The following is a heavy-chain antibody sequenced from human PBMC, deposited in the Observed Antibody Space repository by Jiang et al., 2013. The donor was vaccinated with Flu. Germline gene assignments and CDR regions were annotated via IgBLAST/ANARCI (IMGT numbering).Heavy chain of an antibody. J-gene: IGHJ3*02. CDR1: GFSLTTTGVG. CDR2: IYWDDDK. Sequence: KPTQTLTLTCTFSGFSLTTTGVGVGWIRQPPGKALEWLAVIYWDDDKRYSPSLRRGDTITKDTSRNQVALTMTKVDPVDTGTYYCAHVMITYGGVTGAWDAFDIWGQGTMVIVSS. CDR3: AHVMITYGGVTGAWDAFDI. D-gene: IGHD3-16*01. V-gene: IGHV2-5*02.